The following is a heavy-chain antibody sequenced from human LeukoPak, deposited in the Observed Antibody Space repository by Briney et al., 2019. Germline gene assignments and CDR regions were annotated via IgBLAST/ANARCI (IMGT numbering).Heavy chain of an antibody. CDR2: IIPILGIA. CDR1: GGTXISYA. Sequence: SVKVSCKASGGTXISYAISWVRQAPGRGLEWMGRIIPILGIANYAQKFQGRVTITADKSTSTAYMEVSSLRSEDTAVYYCAREGHDYVPDYWGQGTLVTVSS. J-gene: IGHJ4*02. V-gene: IGHV1-69*04. D-gene: IGHD4-17*01. CDR3: AREGHDYVPDY.